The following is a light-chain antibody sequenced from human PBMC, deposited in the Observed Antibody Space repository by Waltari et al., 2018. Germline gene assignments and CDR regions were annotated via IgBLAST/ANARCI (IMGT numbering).Light chain of an antibody. Sequence: SYELTQPSSVSVSPGQTARITCPGDVLAKKYARWFQQKPGQAPVLVIYKDSERPSGNPERFSGSSSGTTVTLTISGAQVEDEANYYCYSAADNNLGVFGGGTKLTVL. CDR3: YSAADNNLGV. J-gene: IGLJ2*01. CDR2: KDS. V-gene: IGLV3-27*01. CDR1: VLAKKY.